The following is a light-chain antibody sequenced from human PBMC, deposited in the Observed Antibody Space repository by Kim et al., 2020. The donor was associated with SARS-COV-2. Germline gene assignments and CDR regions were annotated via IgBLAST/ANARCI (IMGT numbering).Light chain of an antibody. CDR2: GAS. Sequence: DIQLTQSPSFLSASVGDRVTITCRASQGISDYLAWYQQDPGKAPKLLIFGASTLQSGVPSRFSGRGSGTEFTLTISSLHPEDFATYFCQQFSVYPRTCGQGTKVDIK. V-gene: IGKV1-9*01. CDR3: QQFSVYPRT. CDR1: QGISDY. J-gene: IGKJ1*01.